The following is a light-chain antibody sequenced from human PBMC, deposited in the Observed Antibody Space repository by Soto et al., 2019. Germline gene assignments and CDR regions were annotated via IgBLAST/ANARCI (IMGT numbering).Light chain of an antibody. CDR1: SSDVGAYNY. V-gene: IGLV2-14*01. CDR2: DVN. J-gene: IGLJ1*01. Sequence: QSALTQPASVSGSPGQSITISCTGTSSDVGAYNYVSWYQQHPGKAPKLMIYDVNNRPSGVSNRFSGSKSGNTASLTISGLQAEDEADYYCSSYTSSSPWVFGTGTKLTV. CDR3: SSYTSSSPWV.